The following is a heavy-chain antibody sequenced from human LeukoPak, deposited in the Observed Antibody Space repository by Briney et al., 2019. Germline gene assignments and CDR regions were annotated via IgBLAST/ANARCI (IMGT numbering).Heavy chain of an antibody. J-gene: IGHJ5*02. Sequence: PPGGSLRLSCAASGFTFSSYAMSWVRQAPGKGLEWVSAISGSGGSTYYADSVKGRFTISRDNSKNTLYLQMNSLRAEDTAVYYCAKDSCSSTSCYNGVDPWGQGSLVTVSS. V-gene: IGHV3-23*01. CDR1: GFTFSSYA. CDR3: AKDSCSSTSCYNGVDP. D-gene: IGHD2-2*02. CDR2: ISGSGGST.